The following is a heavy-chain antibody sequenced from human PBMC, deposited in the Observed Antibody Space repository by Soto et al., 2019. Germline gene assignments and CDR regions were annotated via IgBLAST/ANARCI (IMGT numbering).Heavy chain of an antibody. J-gene: IGHJ6*02. CDR2: ISWNSGSI. D-gene: IGHD3-3*01. CDR1: GFTFDDYA. Sequence: EVQLVESGGGLVQPGRSLRLSCAASGFTFDDYAMHWVRQAPGKGLEWVSGISWNSGSIGYADSVKGRFTISRDNAKNSLYLQMNSLRAEDTALYYCAKGHYDFWSAPRNGMDVWGQGTTVTVSS. CDR3: AKGHYDFWSAPRNGMDV. V-gene: IGHV3-9*01.